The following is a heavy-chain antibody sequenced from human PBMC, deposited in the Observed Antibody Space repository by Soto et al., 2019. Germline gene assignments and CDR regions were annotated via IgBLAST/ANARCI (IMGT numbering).Heavy chain of an antibody. CDR3: AKKVNSGPGSQYFDY. J-gene: IGHJ4*01. CDR2: FRTSGDGGTT. CDR1: GFTFSSYS. D-gene: IGHD3-10*01. V-gene: IGHV3-23*01. Sequence: GGSLRLSCAASGFTFSSYSMSWVRQAPGKGLEWVSGFRTSGDGGTTYYAVSVKGRFTISRDNSKNMLLLQMNSLRAEDTAIYYCAKKVNSGPGSQYFDYWGHGTLVTVSS.